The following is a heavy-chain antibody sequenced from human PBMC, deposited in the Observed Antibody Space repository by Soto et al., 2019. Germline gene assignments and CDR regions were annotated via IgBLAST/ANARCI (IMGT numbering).Heavy chain of an antibody. D-gene: IGHD2-8*01. V-gene: IGHV4-30-4*01. J-gene: IGHJ4*02. CDR3: ARNGGLDY. Sequence: QVQLQESGPGLVKPSQTLSLTCTVSGGSISSGDYYWSWIRQPPGKGLEWIGYILYSGTTNYKPSLESRLTISVDTSKNQFSLKLTSATAADTAVYYCARNGGLDYWGRGTLVTVSS. CDR1: GGSISSGDYY. CDR2: ILYSGTT.